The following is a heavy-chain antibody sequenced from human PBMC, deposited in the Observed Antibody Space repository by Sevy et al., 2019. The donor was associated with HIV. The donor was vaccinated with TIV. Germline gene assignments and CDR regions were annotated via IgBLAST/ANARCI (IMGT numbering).Heavy chain of an antibody. D-gene: IGHD2-15*01. CDR3: AREDIVLGEDNYYGIDV. J-gene: IGHJ6*02. CDR1: GFSVSSNY. Sequence: GGCLRLSCAASGFSVSSNYMSWVRQAPGKGPERVSVIHSGGKISYADSVQGRFTISRDNSKNTLYLQMNSLRAEDTAVYYCAREDIVLGEDNYYGIDVWGQGTTVTVSS. CDR2: IHSGGKI. V-gene: IGHV3-53*01.